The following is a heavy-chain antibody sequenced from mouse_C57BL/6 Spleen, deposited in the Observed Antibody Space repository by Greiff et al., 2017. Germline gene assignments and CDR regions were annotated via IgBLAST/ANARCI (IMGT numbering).Heavy chain of an antibody. V-gene: IGHV1-9*01. J-gene: IGHJ2*01. CDR3: ARTLYGNSFFDY. D-gene: IGHD2-1*01. CDR2: ILPGSGST. CDR1: GYTFTGYW. Sequence: QVQLQQSGAELMKPGASVKLSCTATGYTFTGYWIEWVKQRPGHGLEWIGEILPGSGSTNYNAKFKGKATFTADTSSNTAYMQLSSLTTADSAIYYCARTLYGNSFFDYWGQGTTLTVSS.